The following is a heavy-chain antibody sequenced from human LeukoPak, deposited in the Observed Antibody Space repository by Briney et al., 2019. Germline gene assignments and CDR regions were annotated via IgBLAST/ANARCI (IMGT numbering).Heavy chain of an antibody. CDR2: INAYNGNA. J-gene: IGHJ4*02. CDR3: ARDFRPGIAARPILDY. V-gene: IGHV1-18*01. D-gene: IGHD6-6*01. CDR1: GYTFTSFG. Sequence: ASVKVSCKASGYTFTSFGISWVRQAPGQGLEWMGWINAYNGNANYAQKLQGRVTVTTDTTTSTAYMELRSLRSDDTAVYYCARDFRPGIAARPILDYWGQGTLFTVSS.